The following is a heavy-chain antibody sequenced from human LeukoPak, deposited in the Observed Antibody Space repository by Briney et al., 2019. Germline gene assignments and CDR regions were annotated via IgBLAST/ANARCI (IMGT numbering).Heavy chain of an antibody. CDR1: GFTFSGFW. D-gene: IGHD3-16*01. J-gene: IGHJ4*02. Sequence: PGGSLRLSCAASGFTFSGFWMHWVRQAPGTGQVWISRLHSDGSNTDYAHSVKGRFTISRDNAKNTLDLQMNSLGGEGTGGFYCGRGCWGYPGHFDYWGQGTLVTVSS. CDR3: GRGCWGYPGHFDY. CDR2: LHSDGSNT. V-gene: IGHV3-74*01.